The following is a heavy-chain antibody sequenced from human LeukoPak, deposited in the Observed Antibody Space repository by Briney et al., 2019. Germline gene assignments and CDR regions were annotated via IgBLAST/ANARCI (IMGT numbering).Heavy chain of an antibody. CDR3: ERGYGSGSPSDY. CDR1: GGSFSGYY. Sequence: SETLSLTCAVYGGSFSGYYWSWIRQPPGKGLEWIGEINHSGSTNYNPSLKSRVTISVDTSKNQFSLKLSSVTAADTAVYYCERGYGSGSPSDYWGQGTLVTVSS. CDR2: INHSGST. V-gene: IGHV4-34*01. J-gene: IGHJ4*02. D-gene: IGHD3-10*01.